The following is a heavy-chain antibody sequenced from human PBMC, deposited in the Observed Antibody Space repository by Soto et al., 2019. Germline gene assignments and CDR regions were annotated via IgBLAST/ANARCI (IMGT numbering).Heavy chain of an antibody. J-gene: IGHJ3*02. D-gene: IGHD4-17*01. V-gene: IGHV3-48*03. CDR2: ISGSGSPI. Sequence: EAQLVESGGGLVQPGGSLRLSCAAFGFSLNSYEMDWVRQAPGKGLEWVSHISGSGSPIYYADSVKGRFTISRDNAKNPVFLQMNSLRAEDTAVYYCARVFGDYLIDAFDIWGQGTMVTVSS. CDR1: GFSLNSYE. CDR3: ARVFGDYLIDAFDI.